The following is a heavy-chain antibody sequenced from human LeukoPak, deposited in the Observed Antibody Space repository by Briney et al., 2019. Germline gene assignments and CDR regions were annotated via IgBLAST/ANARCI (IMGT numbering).Heavy chain of an antibody. J-gene: IGHJ5*02. CDR2: IKNDGSST. V-gene: IGHV3-74*01. CDR1: GFTFSSYW. Sequence: GGSQRLSCVASGFTFSSYWMHWVRQGPGKGLVWVSRIKNDGSSTSYADSVKGRFTISRDNAKNTLYLQMNSLRAEDTAVYYCTKSDWFDPWGQGTLVTVSS. CDR3: TKSDWFDP.